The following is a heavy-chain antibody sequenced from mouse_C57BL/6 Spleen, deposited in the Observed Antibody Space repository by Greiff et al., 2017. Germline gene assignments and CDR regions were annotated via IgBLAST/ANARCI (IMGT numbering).Heavy chain of an antibody. Sequence: EVQLQQSGPELVKPGASVKISCKASGYTFTDYYMNWVKQSPGKSLEWIGDINPNNGGTSYAPKFKGKATLTVDKSSSTAYMELRSLTSEDSAVYYCARDLYGSSYGFAYWGQGTLVTVSA. D-gene: IGHD1-1*01. CDR2: INPNNGGT. CDR3: ARDLYGSSYGFAY. V-gene: IGHV1-26*01. CDR1: GYTFTDYY. J-gene: IGHJ3*01.